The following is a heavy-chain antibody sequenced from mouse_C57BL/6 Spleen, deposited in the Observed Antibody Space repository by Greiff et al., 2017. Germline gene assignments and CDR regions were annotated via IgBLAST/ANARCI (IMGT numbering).Heavy chain of an antibody. CDR3: ARLGGSSYAYAMDY. V-gene: IGHV5-9*01. J-gene: IGHJ4*01. CDR1: GFTFSSYT. Sequence: DVKLVESGGGLVTPGGSLKLSCAASGFTFSSYTMSWVRQTPEKRLEWVATISGGGGNTYYPDSVKGRFTISRDNAKNTMYLQMSSRRSDDTALYYCARLGGSSYAYAMDYWGQGASVTVSS. CDR2: ISGGGGNT. D-gene: IGHD1-1*01.